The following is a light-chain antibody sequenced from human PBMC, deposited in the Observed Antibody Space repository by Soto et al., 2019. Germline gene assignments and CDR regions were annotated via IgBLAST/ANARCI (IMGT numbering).Light chain of an antibody. CDR2: EVS. Sequence: QSALTQPASVSGSPGQSITISCTGTSSDVGGYNYVSWYQQHPGKAPKLMIYEVSNRPSGVSNRFSVSKSGNTAYLTISGLQAEDAADYYCSSYTSSSIDYVFGTGTKVTVL. J-gene: IGLJ1*01. V-gene: IGLV2-14*01. CDR3: SSYTSSSIDYV. CDR1: SSDVGGYNY.